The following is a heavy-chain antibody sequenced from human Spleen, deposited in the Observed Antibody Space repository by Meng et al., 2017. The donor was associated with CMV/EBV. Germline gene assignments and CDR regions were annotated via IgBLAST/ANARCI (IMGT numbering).Heavy chain of an antibody. V-gene: IGHV3-48*03. CDR3: AKSKYSGSYRGFDY. CDR2: ISTSGNTI. J-gene: IGHJ4*02. CDR1: GTAFSSYE. D-gene: IGHD1-26*01. Sequence: GESLKISCADSGTAFSSYEMHWVRQTPGKGLEWVSYISTSGNTIDYADSVEGRFTISRDNAKSSLYLQMNSLRAEDTAVYYCAKSKYSGSYRGFDYWGQGTLVTVSS.